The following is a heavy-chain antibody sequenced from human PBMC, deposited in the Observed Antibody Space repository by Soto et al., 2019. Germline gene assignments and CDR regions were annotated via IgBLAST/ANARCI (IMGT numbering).Heavy chain of an antibody. CDR1: GVSISGSRYY. Sequence: PSETLSLTCTVSGVSISGSRYYWGWIRQPPGRGLEWIGNIYYSGSTYYTPALKSRVTLSVGTSKNQFSLNLNSVTAADTAVYYCARGGIPPSGYGIAYAMDVWGQGTTVTVSS. D-gene: IGHD1-26*01. CDR3: ARGGIPPSGYGIAYAMDV. V-gene: IGHV4-39*01. CDR2: IYYSGST. J-gene: IGHJ6*02.